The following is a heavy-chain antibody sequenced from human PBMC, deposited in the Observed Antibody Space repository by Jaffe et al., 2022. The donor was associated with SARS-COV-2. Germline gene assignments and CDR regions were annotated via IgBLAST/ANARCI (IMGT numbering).Heavy chain of an antibody. Sequence: QLQLQESGSGLVKPSQTLSLTCAVSGGSISSGGYSWSWIRQPPGKGLEWIGYIYHSGSTYYNPSLKSRVTISVDRSKNQFSLKLSSVTAADTAVYYCARGDYDYGDYVWFDPWGQGTLVTVSS. CDR2: IYHSGST. V-gene: IGHV4-30-2*01. CDR3: ARGDYDYGDYVWFDP. D-gene: IGHD4-17*01. J-gene: IGHJ5*02. CDR1: GGSISSGGYS.